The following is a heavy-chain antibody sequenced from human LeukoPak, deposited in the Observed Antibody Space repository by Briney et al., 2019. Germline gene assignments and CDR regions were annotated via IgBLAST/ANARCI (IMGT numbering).Heavy chain of an antibody. CDR2: ISSSGSTI. Sequence: KPGGSLRLSCAASGFTFSDYYMSWIRQAPGKGLEWVSYISSSGSTIYYADSVKGRFTLSRDNAKNSLYLQMNSLRAEDTAVYYCARSNRGFFKQQPLDYWGQGTLVTVSS. V-gene: IGHV3-11*01. CDR3: ARSNRGFFKQQPLDY. D-gene: IGHD3-3*01. CDR1: GFTFSDYY. J-gene: IGHJ4*02.